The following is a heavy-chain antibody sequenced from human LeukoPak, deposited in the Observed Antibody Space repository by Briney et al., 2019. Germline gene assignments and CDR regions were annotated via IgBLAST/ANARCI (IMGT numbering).Heavy chain of an antibody. Sequence: GGSLRLSCAASGFTFSNYNMNWVRQAPGKGLVWVSRVSSDGTSTSYADSVKGRFTISRDNAKNTLYLQMNSLRAEDTAVYYCAGGYRYFHHWGQGTLVTVSS. D-gene: IGHD1-1*01. CDR2: VSSDGTST. J-gene: IGHJ1*01. CDR3: AGGYRYFHH. V-gene: IGHV3-74*01. CDR1: GFTFSNYN.